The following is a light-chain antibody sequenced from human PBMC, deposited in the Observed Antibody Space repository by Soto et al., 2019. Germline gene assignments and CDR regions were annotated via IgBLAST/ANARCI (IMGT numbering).Light chain of an antibody. CDR1: QNIITY. V-gene: IGKV1-39*01. Sequence: DIQMTQSPSSLSASVGDRVTITCRASQNIITYLNWYQQKPGKAPNLLIYAASSLQRGVPSRFSVSRSGTDFTLTISSLQPEDFASYYCQQSYCSPSTFCQGNKLDIK. CDR3: QQSYCSPST. CDR2: AAS. J-gene: IGKJ2*02.